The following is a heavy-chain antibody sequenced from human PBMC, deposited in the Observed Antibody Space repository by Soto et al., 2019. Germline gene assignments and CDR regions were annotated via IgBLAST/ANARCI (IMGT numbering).Heavy chain of an antibody. CDR1: GYSISSGGYY. CDR2: VYYSGIT. D-gene: IGHD1-26*01. V-gene: IGHV4-31*03. Sequence: QVQLQESGPGLVKSSQTLSLTCTVSGYSISSGGYYWSWIRQRPGKGLEWIGYVYYSGITFYNPSLQRRVAISLDTSKNQLTLRLNSVTAADPAVYYCARDGSGSRQGHFDSWGQGTLVTVSS. J-gene: IGHJ4*02. CDR3: ARDGSGSRQGHFDS.